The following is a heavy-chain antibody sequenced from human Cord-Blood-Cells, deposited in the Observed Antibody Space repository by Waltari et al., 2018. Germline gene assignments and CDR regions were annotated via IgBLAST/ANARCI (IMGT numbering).Heavy chain of an antibody. CDR2: INPNSGGT. D-gene: IGHD7-27*01. J-gene: IGHJ2*01. Sequence: QVQLVQSGAEVKKPGASVKVSCKASGYTFTGYYMHWVRQAPGQGLEWMGWINPNSGGTNYAQKFQGRVTMTRDTSISTAYMELSRLRSDDTAVYYCARDRPQTGGHWYFDLWGRGTLVTVSS. V-gene: IGHV1-2*02. CDR1: GYTFTGYY. CDR3: ARDRPQTGGHWYFDL.